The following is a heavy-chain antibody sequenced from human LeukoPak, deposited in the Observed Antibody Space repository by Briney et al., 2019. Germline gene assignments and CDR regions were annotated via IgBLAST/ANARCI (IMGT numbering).Heavy chain of an antibody. CDR1: GFTFNNYA. Sequence: GESLRLSCAASGFTFNNYAMNWVRQAPGEGLEWVSEISSIGVSTFYADSVKGRFTISRDNSKNTLYLQMNSLRVEDTALYYCAKEIGTSTVTTVDSWGQGTLVTVSS. CDR2: ISSIGVST. CDR3: AKEIGTSTVTTVDS. D-gene: IGHD4-17*01. V-gene: IGHV3-23*01. J-gene: IGHJ4*02.